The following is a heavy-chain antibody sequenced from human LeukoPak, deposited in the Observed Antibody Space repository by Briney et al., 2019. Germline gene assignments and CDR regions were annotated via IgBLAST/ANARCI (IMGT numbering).Heavy chain of an antibody. D-gene: IGHD1-26*01. V-gene: IGHV3-23*01. CDR1: GFTFSSSA. CDR2: ISGSAGDT. CDR3: AKGGSGSRIDY. J-gene: IGHJ4*02. Sequence: PGGSLRLSCAASGFTFSSSAMSWVRQAPGKGLEWVSAISGSAGDTYYADSVKGRFTISRDNSKNTLYLQMNSLRAEDTALYYCAKGGSGSRIDYWGQGTLVTVSS.